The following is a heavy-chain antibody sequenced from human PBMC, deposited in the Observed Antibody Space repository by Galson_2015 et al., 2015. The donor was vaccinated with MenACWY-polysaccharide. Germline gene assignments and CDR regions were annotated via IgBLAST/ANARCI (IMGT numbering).Heavy chain of an antibody. CDR1: GFTVSSNY. CDR2: IYSGGST. CDR3: ARDLTGDYGSGSYYHEG. V-gene: IGHV3-66*02. J-gene: IGHJ4*02. D-gene: IGHD3-10*01. Sequence: SLRLSCAASGFTVSSNYMSWVRQAPGKGLEWVSVIYSGGSTYYADSVKGRFTISRDNSKNTLYLQMNSLRAEDTAVYYCARDLTGDYGSGSYYHEGWGQGTLVTVSS.